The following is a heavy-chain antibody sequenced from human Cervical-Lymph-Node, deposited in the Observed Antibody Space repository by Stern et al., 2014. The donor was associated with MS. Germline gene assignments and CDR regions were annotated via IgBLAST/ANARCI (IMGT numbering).Heavy chain of an antibody. Sequence: QVTLKESGPALVKPTQTLTLTCTFSGFSLSTSGMCVSWIRQPPGKALEWLALIDWDDDKYYSTSLKTRLTISKDTSKNQVVLTMTNMDPVDTATYYCARTYYYDSGGYYPIPFDYWGQGTLVTVSS. D-gene: IGHD3-22*01. J-gene: IGHJ4*02. CDR1: GFSLSTSGMC. CDR3: ARTYYYDSGGYYPIPFDY. CDR2: IDWDDDK. V-gene: IGHV2-70*01.